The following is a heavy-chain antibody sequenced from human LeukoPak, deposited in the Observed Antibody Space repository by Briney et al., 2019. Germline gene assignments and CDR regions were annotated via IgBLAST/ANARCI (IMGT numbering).Heavy chain of an antibody. CDR3: VRQGPQDSIQLWLLVDY. CDR1: GYSISSGYY. V-gene: IGHV4-38-2*01. Sequence: PSETLSLTCAVSGYSISSGYYWGWIRQPPGKGLEWIGSIYHSGSTYYNPSLKSRVTISVDTSKNQFSLKLSSVTAADTAVYYCVRQGPQDSIQLWLLVDYWGQGTLVTVSS. D-gene: IGHD5-18*01. CDR2: IYHSGST. J-gene: IGHJ4*02.